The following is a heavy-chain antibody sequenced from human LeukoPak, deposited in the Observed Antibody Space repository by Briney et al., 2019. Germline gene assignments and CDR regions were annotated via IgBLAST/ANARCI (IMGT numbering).Heavy chain of an antibody. Sequence: ASVKVSCKASGYTFTSYGISWVRQAPGQGLEWMGWINPNSGGTNYAQKFQGRVTMTRDTSISTAYMELSRLRSDDTAVYYCARDLGVMVRLNYFDYWGQGTLVTVSS. CDR1: GYTFTSYG. V-gene: IGHV1-2*02. D-gene: IGHD3-10*01. CDR2: INPNSGGT. CDR3: ARDLGVMVRLNYFDY. J-gene: IGHJ4*02.